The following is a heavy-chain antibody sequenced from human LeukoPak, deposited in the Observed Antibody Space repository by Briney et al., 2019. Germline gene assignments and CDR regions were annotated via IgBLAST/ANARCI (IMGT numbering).Heavy chain of an antibody. CDR2: IYYSGST. J-gene: IGHJ4*02. D-gene: IGHD3-22*01. CDR1: GGSISSYY. CDR3: ARGRYYYDSSGYYHYYFDY. Sequence: SETLSLTCTAFGGSISSYYWSWIRQPPGKGLEWIGYIYYSGSTNYNPSLKSRVTISVDTSKNQFSLKLSSVTAADTAVYYCARGRYYYDSSGYYHYYFDYWGQGTLVTVSS. V-gene: IGHV4-59*01.